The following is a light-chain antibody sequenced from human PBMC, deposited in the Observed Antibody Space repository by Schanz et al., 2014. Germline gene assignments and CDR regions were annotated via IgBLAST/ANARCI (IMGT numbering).Light chain of an antibody. Sequence: DIVLTQSPGTLSLSPGERATLSCRASQSVGSNYLAWYQQTPGQAPRLLISGASSRATGIPDRFSGSGSGTDFTLTISRVEPEDFALYYCQYYGTSPFTFGQGTRLEI. CDR3: QYYGTSPFT. CDR2: GAS. V-gene: IGKV3-20*01. CDR1: QSVGSNY. J-gene: IGKJ5*01.